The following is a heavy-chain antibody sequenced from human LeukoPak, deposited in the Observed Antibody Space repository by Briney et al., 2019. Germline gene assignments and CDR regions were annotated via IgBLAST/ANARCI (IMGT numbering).Heavy chain of an antibody. J-gene: IGHJ4*02. V-gene: IGHV4-59*01. CDR1: GGSISPYY. D-gene: IGHD3-10*01. CDR2: VYHSGST. CDR3: ATVGGSDNYYIDY. Sequence: SETLSLTCTVSGGSISPYYWSWIRQPPGKGLEWIGYVYHSGSTNYNPSLKSRVTISLDTSKNQFSLKLSSLTAADTAVYYCATVGGSDNYYIDYWGQGTLVTVSS.